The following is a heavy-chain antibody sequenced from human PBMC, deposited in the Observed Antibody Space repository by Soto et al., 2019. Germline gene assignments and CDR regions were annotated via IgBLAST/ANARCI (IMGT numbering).Heavy chain of an antibody. Sequence: QVQLVQSGAEVKKPGSSVKVSCKASGGTFSSYAISWVRQAPGQGLEWMGGIIPIFGTANYAQKFQGRVTISADESTSTAYMELSSLRSEDTAVYYCARIVKPAALPDEYYYGMDVWGQGTTVTVSS. V-gene: IGHV1-69*01. CDR2: IIPIFGTA. D-gene: IGHD2-2*01. CDR3: ARIVKPAALPDEYYYGMDV. CDR1: GGTFSSYA. J-gene: IGHJ6*02.